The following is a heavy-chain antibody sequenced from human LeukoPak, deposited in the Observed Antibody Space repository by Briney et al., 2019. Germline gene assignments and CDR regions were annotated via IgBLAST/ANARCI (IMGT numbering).Heavy chain of an antibody. CDR3: ARDASRATSKWGFDP. Sequence: GGSLRLSCAASGFTFSSYSMNWVRQAPGKGLEWVSYISSSSSTIYYADSVKGRFTISRDNAKNSLYLQMNSLRAEDTAVYYCARDASRATSKWGFDPRGQGTLVTVSS. D-gene: IGHD5-12*01. CDR2: ISSSSSTI. V-gene: IGHV3-48*01. CDR1: GFTFSSYS. J-gene: IGHJ5*02.